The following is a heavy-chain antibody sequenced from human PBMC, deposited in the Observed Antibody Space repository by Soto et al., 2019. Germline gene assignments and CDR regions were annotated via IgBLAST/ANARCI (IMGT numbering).Heavy chain of an antibody. CDR2: IIPIFGTA. Sequence: QVQLVQSGAEVKKPGSSVKVSCKASGGTFSSYAISWVRQAPGQGLEWMGGIIPIFGTANYAQKFQGRVTITADASTSTAYMELSSLRSEDTAVYYCARSTRQQLPRYYYYGMDVWGQGTTVTVSS. CDR3: ARSTRQQLPRYYYYGMDV. V-gene: IGHV1-69*01. J-gene: IGHJ6*02. CDR1: GGTFSSYA. D-gene: IGHD6-13*01.